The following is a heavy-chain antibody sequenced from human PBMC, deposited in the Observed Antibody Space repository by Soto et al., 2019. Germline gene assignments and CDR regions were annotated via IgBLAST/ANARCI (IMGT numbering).Heavy chain of an antibody. CDR1: GGSMRTPGYS. CDR3: AARPYYYYGLDV. V-gene: IGHV4-30-2*01. J-gene: IGHJ6*02. Sequence: RLSLTCTVFGGSMRTPGYSGSWIRQPPGKAPEWIGYVYHNGNAYPKPSLNNRVTISLDGAKNQFSLKMTSVTAADTCLYYCAARPYYYYGLDVWGQGTTVTVSS. CDR2: VYHNGNA.